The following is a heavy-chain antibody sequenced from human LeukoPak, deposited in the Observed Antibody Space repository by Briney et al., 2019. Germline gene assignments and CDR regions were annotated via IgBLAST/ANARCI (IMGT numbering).Heavy chain of an antibody. J-gene: IGHJ5*02. CDR3: ARDGVAYGASWWFDP. CDR1: GGSISSYY. CDR2: IYYSGST. V-gene: IGHV4-59*01. D-gene: IGHD4/OR15-4a*01. Sequence: SETLSLTCTVPGGSISSYYWSWIRQPPGKGLEWIGYIYYSGSTNYNPSLKSQVTISVDTSKNQFSLKLSSVTAADTAVYYCARDGVAYGASWWFDPWGQGTLVTVSS.